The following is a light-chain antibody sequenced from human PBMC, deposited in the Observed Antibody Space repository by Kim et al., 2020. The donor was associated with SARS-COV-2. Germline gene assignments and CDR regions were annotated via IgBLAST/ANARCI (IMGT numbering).Light chain of an antibody. CDR1: SGHGSDS. J-gene: IGLJ3*02. CDR2: LDSDVSH. Sequence: SPKRSRTPSSGHGSDSVAWHQQQPEKGPRNLMKLDSDVSHRRGDGSSARFSGSSSAAARYLPLAGVEDEDEAGYCCHTWGTGVFGGGTKLTVL. V-gene: IGLV4-69*01. CDR3: HTWGTGV.